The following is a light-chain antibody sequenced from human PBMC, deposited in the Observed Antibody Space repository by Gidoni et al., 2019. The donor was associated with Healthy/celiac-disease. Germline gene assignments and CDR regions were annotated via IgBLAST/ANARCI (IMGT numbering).Light chain of an antibody. CDR1: QIVSSY. CDR2: DAS. V-gene: IGKV3-11*01. J-gene: IGKJ4*01. Sequence: EIVLTQSPATLSLSPGERATLSCRASQIVSSYLAWYQQKPGQAPRLLIYDASNRATGIPARFSGSGSGTDFTLTISSLEPEDFAVYYCQQRSNCPLTFXGXTKVEIK. CDR3: QQRSNCPLT.